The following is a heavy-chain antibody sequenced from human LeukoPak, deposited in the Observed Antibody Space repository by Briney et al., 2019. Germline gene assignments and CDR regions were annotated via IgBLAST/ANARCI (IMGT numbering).Heavy chain of an antibody. V-gene: IGHV3-21*01. J-gene: IGHJ6*04. CDR1: GFTFTSYS. Sequence: SGGSLRLSCAASGFTFTSYSMNWVRQAPGKGLEWVSSISSSSSYIYYADSVKGRFTISRDNAKNSLYLQMNSLRAEDTAVYYCAELGITMIGGVWGKGTTVTISS. CDR3: AELGITMIGGV. CDR2: ISSSSSYI. D-gene: IGHD3-10*02.